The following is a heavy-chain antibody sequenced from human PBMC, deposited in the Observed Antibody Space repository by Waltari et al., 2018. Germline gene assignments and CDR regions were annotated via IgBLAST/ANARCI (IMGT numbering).Heavy chain of an antibody. Sequence: QVHLQESGPGLAKPSQTLSLTCSVSGASINSADYYWSWIRQPPGKGLEWIGYMSYSGTTYYTPSLKSRVSISLDTAKNDFSLEVRSVTAADTAMYYCARVDTIFGVVPHADAFDIWGQGTMVTVAS. CDR3: ARVDTIFGVVPHADAFDI. V-gene: IGHV4-30-4*08. D-gene: IGHD3-3*01. CDR2: MSYSGTT. J-gene: IGHJ3*02. CDR1: GASINSADYY.